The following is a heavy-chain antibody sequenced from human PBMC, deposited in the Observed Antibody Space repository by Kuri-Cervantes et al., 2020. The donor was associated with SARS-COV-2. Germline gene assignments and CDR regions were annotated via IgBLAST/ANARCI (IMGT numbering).Heavy chain of an antibody. D-gene: IGHD3-10*01. V-gene: IGHV4-38-2*02. CDR3: ARDKDGSGSLWFDP. CDR2: MYHSGST. CDR1: GYSISSGYY. J-gene: IGHJ5*02. Sequence: SQTLSLTCAVSGYSISSGYYWGWIRQPPVKGLEWIGSMYHSGSTYYNLSLKSRVTISVDTSKNQFSLKLSSVTAADTAVYYCARDKDGSGSLWFDPWGQGTLVTVSS.